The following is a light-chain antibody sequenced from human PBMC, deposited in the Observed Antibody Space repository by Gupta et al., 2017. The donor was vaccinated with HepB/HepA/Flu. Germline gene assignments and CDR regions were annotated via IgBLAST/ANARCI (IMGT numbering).Light chain of an antibody. Sequence: EFVLTRSPDTLYLFPGERASLSCKSSQSVSSNYLAWYQQKPGQAPRLLIYGPSTRAPGVPDRFSGSGSGPEFTLTINTRDPEDFAVYNCQHKRYSPWTFGQGTMVEVK. CDR2: GPS. J-gene: IGKJ1*01. CDR1: QSVSSNY. V-gene: IGKV3-20*01. CDR3: QHKRYSPWT.